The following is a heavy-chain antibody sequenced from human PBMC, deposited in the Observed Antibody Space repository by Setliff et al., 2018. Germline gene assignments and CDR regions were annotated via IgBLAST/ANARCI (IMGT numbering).Heavy chain of an antibody. D-gene: IGHD3-10*01. Sequence: SETLSLTCSVSGASISTTYYCWDWIRQSPGKGLEWIGTIYQNGITYYNPSVKSPVTISVDKSKNQFSLSLRSVTAADTAVYYCATDGPVLNGDYISWGQGTLVTVSS. CDR3: ATDGPVLNGDYIS. J-gene: IGHJ5*02. CDR2: IYQNGIT. V-gene: IGHV4-39*07. CDR1: GASISTTYYC.